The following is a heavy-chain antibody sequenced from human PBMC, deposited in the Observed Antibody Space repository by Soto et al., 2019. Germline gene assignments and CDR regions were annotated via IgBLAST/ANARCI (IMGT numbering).Heavy chain of an antibody. CDR2: IFSNDEK. CDR3: ARIGAVAGTWALPPFDP. Sequence: QVTLKESGPVLVKPTETLTLTCTVSGFSLSNARMGVSWIRQPPGKALEWLAHIFSNDEKSYSTSLKSRLTTSTDTYKGQVALTMTDMDPVDTATNYCARIGAVAGTWALPPFDPWGPGTLVTVSS. J-gene: IGHJ5*02. D-gene: IGHD6-19*01. V-gene: IGHV2-26*01. CDR1: GFSLSNARMG.